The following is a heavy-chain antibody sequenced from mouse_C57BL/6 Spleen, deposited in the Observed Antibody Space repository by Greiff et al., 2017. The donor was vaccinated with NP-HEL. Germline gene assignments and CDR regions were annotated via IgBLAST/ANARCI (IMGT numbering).Heavy chain of an antibody. Sequence: VHVKQSGPELVKPGASVKISCKASGYTFTDYNMDWVKQSHGKSLEWIGDINPNNGGTNYNQKFKGKATLTVDQSSSTAYMELRSLTSEDTAVYYSARHNNYGSSFDYWGQGTTLTVSS. V-gene: IGHV1-18*01. CDR2: INPNNGGT. CDR1: GYTFTDYN. J-gene: IGHJ2*01. CDR3: ARHNNYGSSFDY. D-gene: IGHD1-1*01.